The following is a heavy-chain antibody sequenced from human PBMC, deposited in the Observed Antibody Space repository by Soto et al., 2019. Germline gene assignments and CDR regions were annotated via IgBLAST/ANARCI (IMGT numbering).Heavy chain of an antibody. Sequence: SVKVSCKASGGTFSSYAISWVRQAPGQGLEWMGGIIPIFGTANYAQKFQGRVTITADESTSTAYMELSSLRSEDTAVYYCARDSIAVAGIGYFDYWGQGTLVTVSS. CDR3: ARDSIAVAGIGYFDY. D-gene: IGHD6-19*01. J-gene: IGHJ4*02. CDR1: GGTFSSYA. CDR2: IIPIFGTA. V-gene: IGHV1-69*13.